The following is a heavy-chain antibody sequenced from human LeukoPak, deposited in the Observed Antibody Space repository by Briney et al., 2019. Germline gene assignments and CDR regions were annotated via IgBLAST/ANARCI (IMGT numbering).Heavy chain of an antibody. V-gene: IGHV1-69*13. CDR2: IIPIFGTA. J-gene: IGHJ4*02. CDR3: ASGEWELLYFDY. CDR1: GGTFSSYA. Sequence: SVKVSCKASGGTFSSYAISWVRQAPGQGLEWMGGIIPIFGTANYAQKFQGRVTITADESTSTAYMELSSLRSEDTAVYYCASGEWELLYFDYWAREPWSPSPQ. D-gene: IGHD1-26*01.